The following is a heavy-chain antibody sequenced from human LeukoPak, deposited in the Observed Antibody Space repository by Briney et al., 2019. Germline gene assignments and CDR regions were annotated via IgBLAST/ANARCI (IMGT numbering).Heavy chain of an antibody. Sequence: GGSLRLSCAASGFTFSSYAMHWVRQAPGKGLEWVAVISYDGSNKYYADSVKGRFTISRDNSKNTLYLQMNSLRAEDTAVYYCAKGRDRITMIVVVITPPPFDYWGQGTLVTVSS. CDR3: AKGRDRITMIVVVITPPPFDY. V-gene: IGHV3-30-3*01. D-gene: IGHD3-22*01. CDR1: GFTFSSYA. J-gene: IGHJ4*02. CDR2: ISYDGSNK.